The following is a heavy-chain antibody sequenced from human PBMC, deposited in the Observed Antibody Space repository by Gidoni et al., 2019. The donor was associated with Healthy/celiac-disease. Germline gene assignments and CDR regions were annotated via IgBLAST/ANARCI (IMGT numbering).Heavy chain of an antibody. CDR2: INHSGST. Sequence: QVQLQQWGAGLLKPSATLSLTCAVYGGSFSGYYWSWIRQPPGKGLEWIGEINHSGSTNYNPSLKSRVTISVDTSKNQFSLKLSSVTAADTAVYYCARVNWGWYYFDYWGQGTLVTVSS. J-gene: IGHJ4*02. CDR3: ARVNWGWYYFDY. CDR1: GGSFSGYY. D-gene: IGHD7-27*01. V-gene: IGHV4-34*01.